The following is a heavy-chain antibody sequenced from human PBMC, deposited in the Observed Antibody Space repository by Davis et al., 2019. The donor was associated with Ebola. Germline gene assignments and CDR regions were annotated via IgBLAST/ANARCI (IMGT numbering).Heavy chain of an antibody. CDR1: GYMFAKYW. CDR3: ARGLLGDYDNWFDP. V-gene: IGHV5-51*01. J-gene: IGHJ5*02. D-gene: IGHD4-17*01. CDR2: IYPSDSTT. Sequence: GESLKISCQGSGYMFAKYWIGWVRQMPGKGPEWMGIIYPSDSTTRYSPSSQGQVTISVDKSVTTAYLQWSSLKASDTAMYYCARGLLGDYDNWFDPWGQGTLVTVSS.